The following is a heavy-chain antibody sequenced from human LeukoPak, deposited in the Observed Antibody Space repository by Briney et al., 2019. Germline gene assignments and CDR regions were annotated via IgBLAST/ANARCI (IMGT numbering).Heavy chain of an antibody. D-gene: IGHD3-22*01. Sequence: GGSLRLSCAASGFTFDDYGMSWVRQAPGMGLEWVSGINWNGGSTSYADSVKGRFTISRDNAKNSLYLQMNSLRAEDTALYYCARGGGDYYDSSGNGYWGQGTLVTVSS. CDR1: GFTFDDYG. CDR3: ARGGGDYYDSSGNGY. V-gene: IGHV3-20*04. J-gene: IGHJ4*02. CDR2: INWNGGST.